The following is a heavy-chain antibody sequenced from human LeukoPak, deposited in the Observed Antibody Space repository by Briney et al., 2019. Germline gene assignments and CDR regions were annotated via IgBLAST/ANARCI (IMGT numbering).Heavy chain of an antibody. J-gene: IGHJ3*02. CDR3: ARDNVLLWFGELGQAFDI. V-gene: IGHV4-39*07. D-gene: IGHD3-10*01. Sequence: SETLSLTCTVSGGSISSSSYYWGWIRQPPGKGLEWIGSIYYSGSTYYNPSLKSRVTISVDTSKNQFSLKLSSVTAADTAVYYCARDNVLLWFGELGQAFDIWGQGTMVTVSS. CDR2: IYYSGST. CDR1: GGSISSSSYY.